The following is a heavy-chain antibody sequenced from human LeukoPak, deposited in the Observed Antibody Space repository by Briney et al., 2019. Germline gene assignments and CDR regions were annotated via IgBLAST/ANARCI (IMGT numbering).Heavy chain of an antibody. CDR1: GDTFTGYY. CDR3: ATTGREDSSGWFSYYYYYYYMDV. CDR2: INPNSGGT. Sequence: ASVKVSCKASGDTFTGYYIHWVRQAPGQGLEWMGWINPNSGGTNYAQKFQGRVTMTRGTSISTAYMELSRLRSDDIAIYFCATTGREDSSGWFSYYYYYYYMDVWGKGTTVTVSS. D-gene: IGHD6-19*01. J-gene: IGHJ6*03. V-gene: IGHV1-2*02.